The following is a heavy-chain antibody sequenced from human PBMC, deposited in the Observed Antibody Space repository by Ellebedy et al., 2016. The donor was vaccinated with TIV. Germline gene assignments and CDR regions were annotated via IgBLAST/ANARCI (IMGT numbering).Heavy chain of an antibody. Sequence: GESLKISCTASGFTVSGNYMSWVRQAPGKGLEWVSTIYSGGSTYYGDSGKGRFTISRDNSKNTLYLQMNSLRAEDTAVYYCARGQSGSYVAFDYWGQGTLVTVSS. CDR2: IYSGGST. J-gene: IGHJ4*02. CDR3: ARGQSGSYVAFDY. V-gene: IGHV3-53*01. CDR1: GFTVSGNY. D-gene: IGHD1-26*01.